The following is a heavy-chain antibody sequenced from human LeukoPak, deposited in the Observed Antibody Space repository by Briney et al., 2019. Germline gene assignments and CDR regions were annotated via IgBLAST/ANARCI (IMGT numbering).Heavy chain of an antibody. CDR1: GYTFTSYG. Sequence: GASVTVSCKASGYTFTSYGISWVRQAPGQGLEWMGWNSAYNGNTNYAQKLQGRVTMTTDTSTSTAYMELRSLRSDDTAVYYCARDNTPRGYYDSSGAGGYWGQGTLVTVSS. J-gene: IGHJ4*02. V-gene: IGHV1-18*01. CDR2: NSAYNGNT. D-gene: IGHD3-22*01. CDR3: ARDNTPRGYYDSSGAGGY.